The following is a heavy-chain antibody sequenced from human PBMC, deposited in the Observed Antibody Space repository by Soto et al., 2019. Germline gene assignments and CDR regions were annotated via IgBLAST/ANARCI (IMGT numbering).Heavy chain of an antibody. CDR2: MCYSGNTY. CDR1: GGSLSSGDYC. CDR3: ARGYCGGGHCYRGADWFAP. Sequence: SETLSLTCSVSGGSLSSGDYCWSWVRQAPRGGLEWVGYMCYSGNTYYYNPSLKSRSTISVDTSKNHFSLRLTSVTASDTAVYFCARGYCGGGHCYRGADWFAPWGQGILVTVSS. V-gene: IGHV4-30-4*01. J-gene: IGHJ5*02. D-gene: IGHD2-15*01.